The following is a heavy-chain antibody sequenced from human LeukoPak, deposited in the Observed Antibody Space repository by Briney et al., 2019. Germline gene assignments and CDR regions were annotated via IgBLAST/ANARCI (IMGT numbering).Heavy chain of an antibody. J-gene: IGHJ3*02. D-gene: IGHD4-17*01. CDR2: ISSSGSTI. Sequence: GGSLRLSCAASGFTFSDYYMSWVRQAPGKGMGWVSYISSSGSTIYYADSVKGRFTISRDHAKNSLYLQMNSLRAEDTAVYYCARQMGGDYYLGAFDIWGQGTMVTVSS. V-gene: IGHV3-11*01. CDR3: ARQMGGDYYLGAFDI. CDR1: GFTFSDYY.